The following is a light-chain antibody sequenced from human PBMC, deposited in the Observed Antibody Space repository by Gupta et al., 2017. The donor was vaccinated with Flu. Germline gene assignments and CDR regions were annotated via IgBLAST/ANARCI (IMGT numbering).Light chain of an antibody. CDR2: AAS. CDR1: QGIRND. CDR3: RQYYNYPPT. Sequence: AIQMTQSPSSLSASVGDRVTITCRASQGIRNDLGWYQQKPGKAPKLLIYAASSLQSGVPARFSGSGSGTDFTLTISSLQPEDFATYYCRQYYNYPPTFGGGTKVEIK. J-gene: IGKJ4*01. V-gene: IGKV1-6*01.